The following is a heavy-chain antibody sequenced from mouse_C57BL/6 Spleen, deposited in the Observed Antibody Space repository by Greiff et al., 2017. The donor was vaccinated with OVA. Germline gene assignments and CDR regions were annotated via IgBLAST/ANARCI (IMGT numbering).Heavy chain of an antibody. V-gene: IGHV14-1*01. Sequence: EVKVEESGAELVRPGASVKLSCTASGFNIKDYYMHWVKQRPEQGLEWIGRIDPEDGDTEYAPKFQGKATMTADTSSNTAYLQLSSLTSEDTAVYYCTTWHYYGSSYGYWGQGTTLTVSS. CDR1: GFNIKDYY. CDR3: TTWHYYGSSYGY. J-gene: IGHJ2*01. D-gene: IGHD1-1*01. CDR2: IDPEDGDT.